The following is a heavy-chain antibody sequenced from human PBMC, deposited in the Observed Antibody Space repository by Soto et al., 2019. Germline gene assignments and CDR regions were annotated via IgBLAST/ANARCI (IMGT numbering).Heavy chain of an antibody. Sequence: QVQLQQWGAGLLKPSETLSLTCAVYGGSFSGYYWSWIRQPPGKGLEWIGEIKHSGSTNYNPSLKSRVTISVDTSKNQFSLKLSSVTAADTAVYYCARGKATTAYYYYYGMDVWGQGTTVTVSS. V-gene: IGHV4-34*01. CDR3: ARGKATTAYYYYYGMDV. CDR1: GGSFSGYY. D-gene: IGHD1-1*01. J-gene: IGHJ6*02. CDR2: IKHSGST.